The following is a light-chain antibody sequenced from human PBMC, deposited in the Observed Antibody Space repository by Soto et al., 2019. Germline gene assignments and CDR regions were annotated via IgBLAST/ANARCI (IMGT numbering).Light chain of an antibody. Sequence: QSVLTQPPSASGSPGQSVTISCTGTSSDFGGYNYVSWYQQHPGKAPKLMIYEVNKRPSGVPDRFSGSKSGNTASLTVSGLQAEDEAYYYCSSYAGSNNFGVFGTGTKVTVL. CDR1: SSDFGGYNY. J-gene: IGLJ1*01. V-gene: IGLV2-8*01. CDR3: SSYAGSNNFGV. CDR2: EVN.